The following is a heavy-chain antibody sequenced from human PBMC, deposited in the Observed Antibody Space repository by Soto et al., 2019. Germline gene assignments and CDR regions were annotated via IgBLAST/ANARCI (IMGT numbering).Heavy chain of an antibody. J-gene: IGHJ6*03. CDR1: GGSFSGYY. D-gene: IGHD6-6*01. V-gene: IGHV4-34*01. CDR2: INHTGST. CDR3: ATQAPYSSSPYYYYYLDV. Sequence: SETLSLTCAVYGGSFSGYYWSWIRQSPGKGLKWIGEINHTGSTNYNPSLKSRATISVDTSKNQFSLKLNSVTAADTAVYYCATQAPYSSSPYYYYYLDVWGKGTTVTVSS.